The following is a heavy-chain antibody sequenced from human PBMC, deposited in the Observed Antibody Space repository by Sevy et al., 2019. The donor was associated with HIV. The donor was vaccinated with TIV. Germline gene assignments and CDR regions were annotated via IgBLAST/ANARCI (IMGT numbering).Heavy chain of an antibody. J-gene: IGHJ6*02. V-gene: IGHV3-23*01. CDR1: VFTFSNNA. D-gene: IGHD3-22*01. CDR3: AKDSSVFYYPSYGMDV. CDR2: ISGSGDTT. Sequence: GGSLRLSCAASVFTFSNNAMSWVRQAPGKGLEWVSTISGSGDTTYYADSVKGRFTISRDNSKNTLYLQMNSLRAEDAAAYYCAKDSSVFYYPSYGMDVWGQGTTVTVSS.